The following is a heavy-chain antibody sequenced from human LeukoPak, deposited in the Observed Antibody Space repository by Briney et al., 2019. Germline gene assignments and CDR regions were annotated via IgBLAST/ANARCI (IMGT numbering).Heavy chain of an antibody. D-gene: IGHD6-13*01. CDR2: IYHSGST. Sequence: SETLSLTCAVSGYSISSGYYWGWIRQPPGKGLKWIGSIYHSGSTYYNPSLKSRVTISVDTSKNQFSLKLSSVTAADTAVYYCARVGIAAAGTLSPYYGMDVWGKGTTVTVSS. J-gene: IGHJ6*04. CDR3: ARVGIAAAGTLSPYYGMDV. V-gene: IGHV4-38-2*01. CDR1: GYSISSGYY.